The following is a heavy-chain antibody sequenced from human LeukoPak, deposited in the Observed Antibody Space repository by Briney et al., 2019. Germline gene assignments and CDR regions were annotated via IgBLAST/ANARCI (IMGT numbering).Heavy chain of an antibody. CDR1: GFTFDDYG. Sequence: GGSLRLSCGASGFTFDDYGMSWVRQAPGKGLEWVSGINFNGGSTSYAGSVKGRFTISRDNAKNSLYLQMNSLRAEDTALYYCAKDRGPRFLYMAVWGKGTTVTVSS. CDR3: AKDRGPRFLYMAV. D-gene: IGHD3-10*01. J-gene: IGHJ6*03. V-gene: IGHV3-20*04. CDR2: INFNGGST.